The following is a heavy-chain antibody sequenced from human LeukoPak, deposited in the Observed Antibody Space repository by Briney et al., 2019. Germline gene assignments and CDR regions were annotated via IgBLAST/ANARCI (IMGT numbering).Heavy chain of an antibody. CDR3: ARDPDDLLSGGSYYDNGMDV. D-gene: IGHD3-3*01. V-gene: IGHV1-69*04. CDR2: IIPILNIL. Sequence: SVKVSCKASGDIFTNYGISWVRQAPGQGLEWMARIIPILNILNYAQKFQGRLTISADKPTSTAYMELSRLTSEDTAVYYCARDPDDLLSGGSYYDNGMDVWGQGTTVTVSS. J-gene: IGHJ6*02. CDR1: GDIFTNYG.